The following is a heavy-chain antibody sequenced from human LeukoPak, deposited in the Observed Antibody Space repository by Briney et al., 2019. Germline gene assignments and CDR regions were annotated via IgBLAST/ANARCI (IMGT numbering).Heavy chain of an antibody. V-gene: IGHV3-11*01. D-gene: IGHD2-2*01. CDR3: ARDSGASRTEDIVVVPPLYYYYGMDV. Sequence: GGSLRLSCAASGFTFSDYYMSWIRQAPGKGLEWVSYISSSGSTIYYADSVKGRFTISRDNAKNSLYLQMNSLRAEDTAVYYCARDSGASRTEDIVVVPPLYYYYGMDVWGQGTTVTVSS. J-gene: IGHJ6*02. CDR1: GFTFSDYY. CDR2: ISSSGSTI.